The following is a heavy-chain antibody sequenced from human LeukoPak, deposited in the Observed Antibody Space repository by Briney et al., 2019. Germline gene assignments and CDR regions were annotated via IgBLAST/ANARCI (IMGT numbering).Heavy chain of an antibody. CDR3: ARAFAYYYDSSGYRIDT. D-gene: IGHD3-22*01. CDR2: IYYSGST. V-gene: IGHV4-39*07. J-gene: IGHJ5*02. Sequence: SETLSLTCTVSGGSISSSSYYWGWIRQPPGKGLEWIGSIYYSGSTYYNPSLKSRVTISVDTSKNQFSLKVTSVTAADTAVYYCARAFAYYYDSSGYRIDTWGQGTLVTVSS. CDR1: GGSISSSSYY.